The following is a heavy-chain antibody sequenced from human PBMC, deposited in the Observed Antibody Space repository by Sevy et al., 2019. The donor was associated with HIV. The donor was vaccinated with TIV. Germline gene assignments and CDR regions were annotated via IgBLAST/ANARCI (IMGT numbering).Heavy chain of an antibody. Sequence: GGSLRLSCAASGFTFSSYAMNWVRQAPGKGLEWVSSINAISSNIYYADSVKGRFTISRDNAENSLYLQRNSVRAEDTALYYCARDLFSGGNAVYGYWGQGTLVTVSS. J-gene: IGHJ4*02. CDR1: GFTFSSYA. CDR2: INAISSNI. CDR3: ARDLFSGGNAVYGY. V-gene: IGHV3-21*01. D-gene: IGHD2-15*01.